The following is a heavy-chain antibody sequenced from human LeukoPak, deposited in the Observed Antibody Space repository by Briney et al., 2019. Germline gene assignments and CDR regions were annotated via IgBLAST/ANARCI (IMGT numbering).Heavy chain of an antibody. CDR1: GFTFSGSA. J-gene: IGHJ4*02. V-gene: IGHV3-73*01. CDR3: TSSDGYTSSWQLDY. Sequence: GWSLRLSCAASGFTFSGSAMHWVRQASGKGLEWVGRIRSKANSYATAYAASVKGRFTISRDDSKNTAYLQMNSLKTEDTAVYYCTSSDGYTSSWQLDYWGQGTLVTVSS. CDR2: IRSKANSYAT. D-gene: IGHD6-13*01.